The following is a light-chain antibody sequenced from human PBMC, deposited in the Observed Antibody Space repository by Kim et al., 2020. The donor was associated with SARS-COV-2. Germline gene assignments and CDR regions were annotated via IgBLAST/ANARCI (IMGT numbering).Light chain of an antibody. J-gene: IGKJ1*01. CDR2: GAS. CDR1: QSISNS. Sequence: DIQMTQSPSSLSGSVGDRITLSCRASQSISNSLDWYQQIPGKAPQLLIYGASTRPSGVPARFSGSGSGTDFTLTISSLQPGDFGAYYCQQCNDWPRRTFGRGTKVDIK. CDR3: QQCNDWPRRT. V-gene: IGKV1-39*01.